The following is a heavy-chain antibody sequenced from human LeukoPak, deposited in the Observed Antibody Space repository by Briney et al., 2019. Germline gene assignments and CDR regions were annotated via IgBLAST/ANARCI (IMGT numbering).Heavy chain of an antibody. Sequence: SVKVSCKASGGTFSSYAISWVRQAPGQGLEWMGGIIPIFGTANYAQKFQGRVTITADESTSTAYMEQSSLRSEDTAVYYCARGGGEEDFWSGSMTPNWFDPWGQGTLVTVSS. CDR2: IIPIFGTA. CDR3: ARGGGEEDFWSGSMTPNWFDP. CDR1: GGTFSSYA. V-gene: IGHV1-69*13. D-gene: IGHD3-3*01. J-gene: IGHJ5*02.